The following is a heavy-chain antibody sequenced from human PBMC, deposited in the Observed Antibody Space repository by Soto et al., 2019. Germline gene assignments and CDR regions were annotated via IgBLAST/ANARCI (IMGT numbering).Heavy chain of an antibody. Sequence: ASVKVSCKASGGTFSSYAIGWVRQAPGQGLEWMGGVIPIFGKANYAQKFQGRVTITADESTSTAYMELSSLRSEDTAVYSCARSVNCNYDYWGQGTLVTVSS. V-gene: IGHV1-69*13. CDR1: GGTFSSYA. D-gene: IGHD1-7*01. J-gene: IGHJ4*02. CDR3: ARSVNCNYDY. CDR2: VIPIFGKA.